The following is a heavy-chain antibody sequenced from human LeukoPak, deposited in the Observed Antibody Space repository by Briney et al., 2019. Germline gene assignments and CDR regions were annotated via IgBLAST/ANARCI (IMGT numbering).Heavy chain of an antibody. J-gene: IGHJ4*02. Sequence: GGSLRLSCAASGFTFSSYAMHWVRQAPGKGLEYVSAISSNGGSTYYANSVKGRFTISRDNSKNTLYLQMGSLRAEDMAVYYCARRPQGFLLDYWGQGTLVTVSS. CDR3: ARRPQGFLLDY. CDR2: ISSNGGST. D-gene: IGHD3-10*01. V-gene: IGHV3-64*01. CDR1: GFTFSSYA.